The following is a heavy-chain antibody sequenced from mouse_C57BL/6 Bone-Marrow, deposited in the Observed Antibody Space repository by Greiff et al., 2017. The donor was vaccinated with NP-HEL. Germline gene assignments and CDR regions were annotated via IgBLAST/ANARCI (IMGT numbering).Heavy chain of an antibody. CDR1: GFTFSSYA. Sequence: EVKVVESGGGLVKPGGSLKLSCAASGFTFSSYAMSWVRQTPEKRLEWVATISDGGSYTYYPDNVKGGFTISRDNAKNNLYLQMSHLKSEDTAMYYCARVRIYYDYEDYWGQGTTLTVSS. CDR2: ISDGGSYT. CDR3: ARVRIYYDYEDY. D-gene: IGHD2-4*01. J-gene: IGHJ2*01. V-gene: IGHV5-4*03.